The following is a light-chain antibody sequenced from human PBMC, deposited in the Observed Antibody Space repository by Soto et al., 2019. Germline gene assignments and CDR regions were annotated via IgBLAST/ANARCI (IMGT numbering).Light chain of an antibody. V-gene: IGLV4-69*01. Sequence: QPVLTQSPSASASLGASVKLTCTLSGGHSSHAIAWHQQQPEKGPRYLMKLNSDGSHSKGDGIPDRFSGSSSGAERYLTISSLLSEDEADYYCQTWGTGIVVFGGGTKLTVL. CDR1: GGHSSHA. CDR2: LNSDGSH. J-gene: IGLJ2*01. CDR3: QTWGTGIVV.